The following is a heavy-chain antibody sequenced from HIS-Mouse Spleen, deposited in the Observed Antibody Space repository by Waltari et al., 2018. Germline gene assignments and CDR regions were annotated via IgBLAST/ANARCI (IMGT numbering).Heavy chain of an antibody. D-gene: IGHD1-26*01. CDR3: ARGIVGATRFDP. CDR2: INHSGST. Sequence: QVQLQQWGAGLLKPSETLSLTCAVYGGSFRGYYWSWIRQPPGKGLEWIGEINHSGSTNYNPSLKSRVTISVDTSKNQFSLKLSSVTAADTAVYYCARGIVGATRFDPWGQGTLVTVSS. CDR1: GGSFRGYY. J-gene: IGHJ5*02. V-gene: IGHV4-34*01.